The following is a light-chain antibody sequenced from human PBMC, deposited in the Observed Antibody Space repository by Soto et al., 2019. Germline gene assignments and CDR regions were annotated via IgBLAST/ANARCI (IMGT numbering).Light chain of an antibody. J-gene: IGKJ2*01. CDR3: QQFGRSPPYT. V-gene: IGKV3-20*01. CDR1: ESISSNY. Sequence: IVLTQSPGTLSLSPGERATLSCRASESISSNYLAWYQQKPGQAPRLLIYGASSRATGIPDRFSGSGSGTDFTLTISRLEPEDVAVDYCQQFGRSPPYTFGQGTKLEIK. CDR2: GAS.